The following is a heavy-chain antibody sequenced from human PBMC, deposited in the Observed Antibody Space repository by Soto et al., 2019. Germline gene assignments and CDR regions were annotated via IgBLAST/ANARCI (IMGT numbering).Heavy chain of an antibody. J-gene: IGHJ4*02. V-gene: IGHV4-30-4*01. D-gene: IGHD1-26*01. CDR3: ASLEVGATTAIDY. Sequence: QVQLQESGPGLVKPSQTLSLTCTVSGGSISSGDYYWSWIRQPPGKGLEWIGYIYYSGSTYYNPSLKSRVTISVDTSKTQFSLKLSSVTAADTAVYYCASLEVGATTAIDYWGQGTLVTVSS. CDR1: GGSISSGDYY. CDR2: IYYSGST.